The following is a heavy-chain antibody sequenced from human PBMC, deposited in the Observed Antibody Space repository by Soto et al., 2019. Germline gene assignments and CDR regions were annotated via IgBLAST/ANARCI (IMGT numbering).Heavy chain of an antibody. D-gene: IGHD3-22*01. CDR1: GGSFSNYA. V-gene: IGHV1-69*01. CDR3: ARGQTYYHDSSGYYRGVEEAVHI. CDR2: TIPIFGTS. J-gene: IGHJ3*02. Sequence: QVQLVQSGAEVKKTGSSVKVSCKASGGSFSNYAIIGVRQAPGQGLEWVGGTIPIFGTSDYAQKFRGRVTITAGASTCTAYMELSSLRSADTAVYYCARGQTYYHDSSGYYRGVEEAVHIWAQGTMVTVSS.